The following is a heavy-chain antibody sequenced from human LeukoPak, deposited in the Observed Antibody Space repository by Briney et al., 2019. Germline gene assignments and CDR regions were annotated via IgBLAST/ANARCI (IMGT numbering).Heavy chain of an antibody. V-gene: IGHV3-23*01. D-gene: IGHD2-15*01. J-gene: IGHJ3*02. CDR1: GFTFSSSA. CDR2: ISGGGGST. CDR3: AKSLKSYCNGGSCYFGAFDI. Sequence: AGGSLRLSCAASGFTFSSSAMSWVRQAPGKGLEWLSTISGGGGSTYYADSVKGRFTISRDNSKNTLYVQMNSLRAEDTAVYYCAKSLKSYCNGGSCYFGAFDIWGQGTTVTVSS.